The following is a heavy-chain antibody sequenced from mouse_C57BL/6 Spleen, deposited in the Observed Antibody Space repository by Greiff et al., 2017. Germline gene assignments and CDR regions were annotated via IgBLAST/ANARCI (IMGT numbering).Heavy chain of an antibody. CDR3: ARSYYYSSSSGDY. D-gene: IGHD1-1*01. J-gene: IGHJ2*01. V-gene: IGHV3-6*01. CDR2: ISYDGSN. Sequence: EVQLQQSGPGLVKPSQSLSLTCSVTGYSITSGYYWNWIRHFPGNKLEWMGYISYDGSNNYNPSLTNRFPFTRDTSKKQFFLKLNSVTTEDTATYYCARSYYYSSSSGDYWGQGTTLTVSS. CDR1: GYSITSGYY.